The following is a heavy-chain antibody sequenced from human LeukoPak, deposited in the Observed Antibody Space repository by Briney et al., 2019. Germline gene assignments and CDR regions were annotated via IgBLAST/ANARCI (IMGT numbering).Heavy chain of an antibody. Sequence: PGGSLRLSCAASGFTFSSYSMNWVRQAPGKGLEWVSSISSSSSYIYYADSVKGRFTISRDNAKNSLYLQMNSLRAEDTAVYYCASGSYQPGTFDYWGQGTLVTVSS. CDR1: GFTFSSYS. CDR2: ISSSSSYI. CDR3: ASGSYQPGTFDY. J-gene: IGHJ4*02. V-gene: IGHV3-21*01. D-gene: IGHD1-26*01.